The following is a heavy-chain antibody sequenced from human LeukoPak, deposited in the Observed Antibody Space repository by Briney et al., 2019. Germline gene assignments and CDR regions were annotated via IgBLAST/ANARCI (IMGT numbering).Heavy chain of an antibody. CDR3: AKDATTRALDY. Sequence: GGSLSLSCAASGFTFSDFGMHWVRQAPGKGLEWVAVISYEGSNKNYGDSVKGRFTISRDNSKNTLYLQMNSLRPEDTAVYYCAKDATTRALDYWGQGTLVTVSS. CDR2: ISYEGSNK. D-gene: IGHD1-14*01. J-gene: IGHJ4*02. CDR1: GFTFSDFG. V-gene: IGHV3-30*18.